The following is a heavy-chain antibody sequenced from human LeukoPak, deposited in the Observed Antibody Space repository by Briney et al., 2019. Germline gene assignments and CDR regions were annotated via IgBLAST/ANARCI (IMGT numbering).Heavy chain of an antibody. V-gene: IGHV3-20*04. J-gene: IGHJ5*02. CDR1: GFTFDDYG. Sequence: GGSLRLSCAASGFTFDDYGMSWVRQAPGKGLEWVSDINWNGGSTDYADSVKGRFTISRDNAKNSLYLHTSSLRDEDTAFYYCARRHTTNWYNWFDPWGQGTLVIVSS. D-gene: IGHD1-1*01. CDR3: ARRHTTNWYNWFDP. CDR2: INWNGGST.